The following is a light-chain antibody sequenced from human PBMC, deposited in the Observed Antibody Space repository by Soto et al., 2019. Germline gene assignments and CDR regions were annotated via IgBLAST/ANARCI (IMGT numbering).Light chain of an antibody. J-gene: IGKJ1*01. V-gene: IGKV1-5*03. CDR2: KAS. CDR1: QSISNY. CDR3: QQYPSFSRT. Sequence: DIQMTQSPSTLSASLGDRVTITFRTSQSISNYLAWYQQNPGKAPKLLIYKASNLDSGVPSRFSGSGSGTEFTLTISSLQPGDFATYYCQQYPSFSRTFGQGTKVDIK.